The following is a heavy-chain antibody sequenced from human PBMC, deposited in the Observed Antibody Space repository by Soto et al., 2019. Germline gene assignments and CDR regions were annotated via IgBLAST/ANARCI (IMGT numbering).Heavy chain of an antibody. CDR1: GGSISSSSYY. J-gene: IGHJ4*02. D-gene: IGHD4-17*01. Sequence: QLQLQESGPGLVKPSETLSLTCTVSGGSISSSSYYWGWIRQPPGKGLEWIGSIYYSGSTYYNPSLKSRVTISVDTSKNQSSLKLSSVTAADTAVYYCARRSTVVTNLDYWGQGTLVTVSS. CDR2: IYYSGST. CDR3: ARRSTVVTNLDY. V-gene: IGHV4-39*01.